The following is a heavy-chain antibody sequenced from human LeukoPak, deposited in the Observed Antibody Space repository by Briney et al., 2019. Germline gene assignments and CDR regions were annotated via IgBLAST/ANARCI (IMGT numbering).Heavy chain of an antibody. Sequence: SETLSLTCTVSGGSISSYYWSWIRQPAGKGLEWIGRIYNSGSTTYNPSLKSRVTMSVDTSKNQFSLRLSSVTAADTAVYYCARRTFGGVIAYWGQGTLVTVSS. CDR3: ARRTFGGVIAY. V-gene: IGHV4-4*07. CDR2: IYNSGST. CDR1: GGSISSYY. D-gene: IGHD3-16*02. J-gene: IGHJ4*02.